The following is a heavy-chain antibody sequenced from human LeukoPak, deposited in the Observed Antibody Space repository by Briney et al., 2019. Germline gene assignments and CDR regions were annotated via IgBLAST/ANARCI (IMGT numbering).Heavy chain of an antibody. CDR2: VSGSGGRT. D-gene: IGHD2-2*01. J-gene: IGHJ5*01. V-gene: IGHV3-23*01. CDR1: GFTFSNNA. CDR3: AKEGCSSTSCYALWFDS. Sequence: GGSLRLSCAASGFTFSNNAMSWVRQAPGKGLEWVSTVSGSGGRTYYADSVKGRFTIFRDNSKNTLYLQMNSLRAEDTAVYYSAKEGCSSTSCYALWFDSWGQGTLVTVSS.